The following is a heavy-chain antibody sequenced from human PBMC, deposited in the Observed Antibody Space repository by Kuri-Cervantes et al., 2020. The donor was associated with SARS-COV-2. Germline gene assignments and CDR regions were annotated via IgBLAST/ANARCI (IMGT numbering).Heavy chain of an antibody. CDR1: GGSISSYY. CDR2: IYYSGST. J-gene: IGHJ5*02. V-gene: IGHV4-59*08. CDR3: ARAVNDDSSGYYYGWFDP. D-gene: IGHD3-22*01. Sequence: GSLRLSCTVSGGSISSYYWSWIRQPPGKGLEWIGYIYYSGSTNYNPSLKSRVTISVDTSKNQFSLKLSSVTAADTAVYYCARAVNDDSSGYYYGWFDPWGQGTLVTVSS.